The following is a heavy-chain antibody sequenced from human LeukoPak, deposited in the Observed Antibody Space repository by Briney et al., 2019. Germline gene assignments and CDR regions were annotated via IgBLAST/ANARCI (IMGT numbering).Heavy chain of an antibody. CDR3: TTSNMIVVRGYWGAFDI. J-gene: IGHJ3*02. CDR1: GFTFSSYA. Sequence: GGSLRLSCAASGFTFSSYAMHWVRQAPGKGLEWVAVISYDGSNKKYADSVKGRFTISRDNSKNTLYLQMNSLQTEDTAMYYCTTSNMIVVRGYWGAFDIWGQGTMVTVSS. D-gene: IGHD3-22*01. CDR2: ISYDGSNK. V-gene: IGHV3-30*04.